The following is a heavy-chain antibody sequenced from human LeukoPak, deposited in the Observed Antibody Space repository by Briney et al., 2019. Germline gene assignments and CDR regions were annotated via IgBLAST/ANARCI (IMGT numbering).Heavy chain of an antibody. D-gene: IGHD6-19*01. Sequence: GGSLRLSCAASGFTFSSYGMHWVRQAPGKGLEWVAVISYDGSNKYYADSVKGRFTISRDNSKNTLYLQMNSLRAEDTAVYYCAIADVGYSSGWYFAPFDYWGQGTLVTVSS. CDR1: GFTFSSYG. CDR2: ISYDGSNK. V-gene: IGHV3-30*03. J-gene: IGHJ4*02. CDR3: AIADVGYSSGWYFAPFDY.